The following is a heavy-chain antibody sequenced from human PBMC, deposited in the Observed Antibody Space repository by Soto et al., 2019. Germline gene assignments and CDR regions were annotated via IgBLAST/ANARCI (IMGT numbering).Heavy chain of an antibody. CDR2: INPNSGGT. D-gene: IGHD7-27*01. CDR3: ARDLNWGYYYYGMDV. J-gene: IGHJ6*02. V-gene: IGHV1-2*04. Sequence: SVKVSCTASGDALTGSYMHWARQATRQGLEWMGWINPNSGGTNYAQKFQGWVTMTRDTSISTAYMELSRLRSDDTAVYYCARDLNWGYYYYGMDVWGQGTTVTVSS. CDR1: GDALTGSY.